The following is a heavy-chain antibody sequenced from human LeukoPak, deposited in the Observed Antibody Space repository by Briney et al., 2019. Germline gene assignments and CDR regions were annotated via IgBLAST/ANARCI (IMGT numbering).Heavy chain of an antibody. D-gene: IGHD1-26*01. CDR3: ARDILGATGVGAFDM. CDR2: ITSGGSTI. J-gene: IGHJ3*02. V-gene: IGHV3-11*04. Sequence: GGSLRLSCAASGFTFSDYYMSWIHQAPGQGLQWVSYITSGGSTIYGADSVKGRFTISRDNAKNSLYLQMNSLRAEDTAVYYCARDILGATGVGAFDMWGQGTMVTVSS. CDR1: GFTFSDYY.